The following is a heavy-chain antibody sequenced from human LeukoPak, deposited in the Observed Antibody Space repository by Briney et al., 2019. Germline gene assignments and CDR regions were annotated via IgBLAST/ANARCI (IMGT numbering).Heavy chain of an antibody. CDR2: IYTSGST. Sequence: SETLSLTCTVSGGSISSYYWSWIRQPPGKGLEWIGYIYTSGSTNYNPSLKSRVTISVDMSKNQFSLKLSSVTAADTAVYYCASSYLGYCSSTSCYTSFDYWGQETLVTVSS. V-gene: IGHV4-4*08. J-gene: IGHJ4*02. D-gene: IGHD2-2*02. CDR3: ASSYLGYCSSTSCYTSFDY. CDR1: GGSISSYY.